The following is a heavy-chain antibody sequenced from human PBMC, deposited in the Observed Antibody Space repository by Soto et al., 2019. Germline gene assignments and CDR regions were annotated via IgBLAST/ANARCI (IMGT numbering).Heavy chain of an antibody. D-gene: IGHD5-18*01. J-gene: IGHJ6*02. CDR1: GGSISSSSYY. V-gene: IGHV4-39*01. Sequence: SENLSLTCTVSGGSISSSSYYWGWIRQPPGKGLEWIGSIYYSGSTHYNPSLKSRVTISVDTSKNQFSLKLSSVTAADTAVYYCACIFSGGYGYGFYYYGMDVWVQGSTVT. CDR3: ACIFSGGYGYGFYYYGMDV. CDR2: IYYSGST.